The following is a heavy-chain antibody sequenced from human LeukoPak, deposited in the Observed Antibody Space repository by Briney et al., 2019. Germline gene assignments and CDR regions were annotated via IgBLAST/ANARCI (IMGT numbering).Heavy chain of an antibody. CDR3: ARDDCSSISCYHNWFDP. D-gene: IGHD2-2*01. CDR1: GFTFSSYW. CDR2: IKQDGSEK. V-gene: IGHV3-7*01. J-gene: IGHJ5*02. Sequence: GGSLSLSCAASGFTFSSYWMSWVRQAPGKGLEWVANIKQDGSEKYYVDSVKGRFTISRDNAKNSLYLQMNSLRAEDTAVYHCARDDCSSISCYHNWFDPWGQGTLVTVSS.